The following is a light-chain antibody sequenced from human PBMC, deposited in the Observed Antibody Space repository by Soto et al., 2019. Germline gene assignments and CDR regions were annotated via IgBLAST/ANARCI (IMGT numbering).Light chain of an antibody. CDR1: SGHSSYI. Sequence: QSVLTQSSSASASLGSSVKFTCTLSSGHSSYIIAWHQQQPGKAPRYLMKLEGSGSYNKGSGVPDRFSGSSSGADRYLTISNLQSEDEADYYCETWDSHHSLFGGGTKVTVL. J-gene: IGLJ3*02. CDR2: LEGSGSY. V-gene: IGLV4-60*03. CDR3: ETWDSHHSL.